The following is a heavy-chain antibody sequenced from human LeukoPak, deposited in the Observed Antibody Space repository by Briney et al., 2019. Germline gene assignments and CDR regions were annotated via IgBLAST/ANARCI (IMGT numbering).Heavy chain of an antibody. CDR1: GGSISSYY. CDR2: IYYSGST. J-gene: IGHJ4*02. V-gene: IGHV4-59*01. Sequence: PSETLSLTCTVSGGSISSYYWSWIRQPPGKGLEWIGYIYYSGSTNYNPSLKSRVTISVDTSKNQFSLKLSSVAAADTAVYYCARIGHEDYYFDYWGQGTLVTVSS. CDR3: ARIGHEDYYFDY.